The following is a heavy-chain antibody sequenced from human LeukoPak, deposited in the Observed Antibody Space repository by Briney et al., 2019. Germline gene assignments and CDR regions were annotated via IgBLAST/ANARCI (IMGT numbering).Heavy chain of an antibody. CDR1: GFTFSSYA. CDR3: AKVAYGSGSYYSPY. V-gene: IGHV3-23*01. J-gene: IGHJ4*02. CDR2: ISGSGGST. Sequence: GGSLRLSCAASGFTFSSYAMSWIRQAPGKGLEWVSAISGSGGSTYYADSVKGRFTISRDNSKNTLYLQMDSLRAEDTAVYYCAKVAYGSGSYYSPYWGQGTLVTVSS. D-gene: IGHD3-10*01.